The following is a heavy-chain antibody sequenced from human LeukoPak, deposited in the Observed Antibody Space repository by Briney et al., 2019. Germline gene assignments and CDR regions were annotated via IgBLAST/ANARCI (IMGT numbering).Heavy chain of an antibody. Sequence: GESLKISCKGSGYRFTNYWIGWVRQMPGKGLEWMGIIYPGDSDTRYSPSFQGQVTISADKSISTAYLQWSSLKASDTAMYYCARLFYYDSSGPDYWGQGTLVTVSS. CDR1: GYRFTNYW. D-gene: IGHD3-22*01. CDR3: ARLFYYDSSGPDY. CDR2: IYPGDSDT. J-gene: IGHJ4*02. V-gene: IGHV5-51*01.